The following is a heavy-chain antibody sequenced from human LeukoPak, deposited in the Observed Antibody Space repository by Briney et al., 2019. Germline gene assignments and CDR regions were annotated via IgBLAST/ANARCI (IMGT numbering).Heavy chain of an antibody. J-gene: IGHJ3*02. CDR2: ISPYNGNT. CDR3: ARDQGVGATYAFDT. V-gene: IGHV1-18*01. D-gene: IGHD1-26*01. CDR1: GYTFTSYD. Sequence: ASVKVSCKASGYTFTSYDFSWVLQAPGQGLEWMGWISPYNGNTHYAQKLQGRVTMTTDTSTSTAYMEVTSLRSDDTAVYYCARDQGVGATYAFDTWGQGTMVTVSS.